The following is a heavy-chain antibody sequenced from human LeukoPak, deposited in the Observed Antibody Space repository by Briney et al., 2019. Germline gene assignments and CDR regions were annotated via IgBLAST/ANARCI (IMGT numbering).Heavy chain of an antibody. CDR3: ASRLYDNARNFDY. D-gene: IGHD3-16*01. Sequence: GGSLRLSCAASGFTVSSNYMSWVRQAPGKGLEWVSVIYSGGNTYYADSVKGRFTISRDNSKNTLYLQMNSLRAEDTAVYYCASRLYDNARNFDYWGQGTRV. CDR1: GFTVSSNY. CDR2: IYSGGNT. J-gene: IGHJ4*02. V-gene: IGHV3-66*01.